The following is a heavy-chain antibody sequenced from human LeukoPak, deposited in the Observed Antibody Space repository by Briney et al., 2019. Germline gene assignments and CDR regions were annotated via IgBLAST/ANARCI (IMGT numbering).Heavy chain of an antibody. Sequence: PGGSLRLSCAASGFTFSSYAMHWVRQAPGKGLEWVAVISYDGSNKYYADSVKGRFTISRDNSKNTLYLQMNSLRAEDTAVYYCASWFDDYDSSVRYFDYWGQGTLVTVSS. CDR3: ASWFDDYDSSVRYFDY. V-gene: IGHV3-30-3*01. J-gene: IGHJ4*02. D-gene: IGHD3-22*01. CDR1: GFTFSSYA. CDR2: ISYDGSNK.